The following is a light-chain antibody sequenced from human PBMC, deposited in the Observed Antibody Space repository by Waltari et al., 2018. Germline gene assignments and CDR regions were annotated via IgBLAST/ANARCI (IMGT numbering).Light chain of an antibody. CDR1: SSNIGAGYD. Sequence: QSVLTQPPSVSGAPGQRVTISCTGSSSNIGAGYDVHWYQTLPGTAPQLLIAGNSNRPPVVLVRFPVAKSGTAAALAITGRQAEDEADYYCQSYDSSLSGSVVFGGGTKRTVL. CDR3: QSYDSSLSGSVV. V-gene: IGLV1-40*01. CDR2: GNS. J-gene: IGLJ2*01.